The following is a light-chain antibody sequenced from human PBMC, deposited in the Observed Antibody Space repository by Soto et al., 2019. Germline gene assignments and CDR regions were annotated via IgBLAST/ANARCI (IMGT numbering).Light chain of an antibody. V-gene: IGKV1-12*01. CDR3: QQANSLPPS. J-gene: IGKJ4*01. CDR1: QGISTW. Sequence: DIQMTQSPSSVSASVGDSVTITCRASQGISTWLAWYQQKPGKAHELLIYSASSLQSGVPPRFSGSGSGTDFTLTISSLQPEDFATYYCQQANSLPPSFGVGTKVEIK. CDR2: SAS.